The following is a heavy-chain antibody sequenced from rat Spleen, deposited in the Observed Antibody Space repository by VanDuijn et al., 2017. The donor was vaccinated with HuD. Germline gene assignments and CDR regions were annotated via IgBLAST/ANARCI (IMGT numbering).Heavy chain of an antibody. CDR3: ARAPGNGYVMDA. CDR2: MWRSGST. J-gene: IGHJ4*01. V-gene: IGHV2-45*01. Sequence: QVQLMESGPGLVQPSETLSLTCTVSGFSPTNYSVHWVRQSPGKGLEWVGVMWRSGSTEYNSALKSRLSISRDTSKNHIFLKMNSLQSEDTTTYYCARAPGNGYVMDAWGQGASVTVSS. D-gene: IGHD5-1*01. CDR1: GFSPTNYS.